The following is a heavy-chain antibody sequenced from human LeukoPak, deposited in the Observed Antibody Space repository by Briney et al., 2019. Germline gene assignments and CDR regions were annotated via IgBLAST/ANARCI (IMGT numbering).Heavy chain of an antibody. CDR3: AKDRNQLLVLNWFYT. CDR2: ISGSGGST. J-gene: IGHJ5*02. CDR1: GFTFSSYA. V-gene: IGHV3-23*01. Sequence: GGSLSLSCAASGFTFSSYAMSWVRQAPGKGLEWVSAISGSGGSTYYADSVKGRFTITRDNSKNTLYRQMNSLRAEATAVFYCAKDRNQLLVLNWFYTWGQGALVTVSS. D-gene: IGHD6-19*01.